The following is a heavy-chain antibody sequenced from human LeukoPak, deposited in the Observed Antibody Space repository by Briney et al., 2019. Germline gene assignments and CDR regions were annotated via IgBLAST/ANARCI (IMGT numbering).Heavy chain of an antibody. J-gene: IGHJ3*02. Sequence: SETLSLTCTVSGGSISSSSYYWGGIRQPPGKGLEWIGSIYYSGSTYYNPSLKSRVTISVDTSKNQFSLKLSSVTAADTAVYYCASVLGDLERLDAFDIWGQGTMVSVSS. V-gene: IGHV4-39*01. D-gene: IGHD1-1*01. CDR3: ASVLGDLERLDAFDI. CDR2: IYYSGST. CDR1: GGSISSSSYY.